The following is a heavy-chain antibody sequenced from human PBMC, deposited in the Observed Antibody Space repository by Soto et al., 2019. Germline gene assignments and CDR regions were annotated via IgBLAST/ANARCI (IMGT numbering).Heavy chain of an antibody. J-gene: IGHJ5*02. CDR2: INAANGDT. Sequence: ASVKVSCKASGYTFTSYGIHWGLQAPGQRLEWMGWINAANGDTKYSPKFQGRVTITRDTSASTAYMELSSLRSEDTAVYYCVRRHVSATGIDWFDPWGQGTLVTVSS. CDR1: GYTFTSYG. CDR3: VRRHVSATGIDWFDP. D-gene: IGHD6-13*01. V-gene: IGHV1-3*01.